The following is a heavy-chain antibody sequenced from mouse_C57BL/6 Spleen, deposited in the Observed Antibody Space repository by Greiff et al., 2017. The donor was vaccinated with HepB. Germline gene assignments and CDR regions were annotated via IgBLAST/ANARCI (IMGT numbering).Heavy chain of an antibody. CDR2: IHPNSGST. Sequence: QVQLQQPGAELVKPGASVKLSCKASGYTFTSYWMHWVKQRPGQGLEWIGMIHPNSGSTNYNEKFKSKATLTVDKSSSTAYMQLSSLTSEDSAVYYCARFDYGNYEDAMDYWGQGTSVTVSS. D-gene: IGHD2-1*01. CDR3: ARFDYGNYEDAMDY. CDR1: GYTFTSYW. J-gene: IGHJ4*01. V-gene: IGHV1-64*01.